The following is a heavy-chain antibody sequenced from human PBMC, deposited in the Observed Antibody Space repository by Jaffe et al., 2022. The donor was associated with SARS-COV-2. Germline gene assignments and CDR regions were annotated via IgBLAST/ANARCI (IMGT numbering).Heavy chain of an antibody. J-gene: IGHJ4*02. CDR2: IRSKAYGGTT. D-gene: IGHD6-19*01. V-gene: IGHV3-49*04. CDR1: GFTFGDYA. CDR3: TIRGWNLGY. Sequence: EVQLVESGGGLVQPGRSLRLSCTASGFTFGDYAMSWVRQAPGKGLEWVGFIRSKAYGGTTEYAASVKGRFTISRDDSKSIAYLQMNSLKTEDTAVYYCTIRGWNLGYWGQGTLVTVSS.